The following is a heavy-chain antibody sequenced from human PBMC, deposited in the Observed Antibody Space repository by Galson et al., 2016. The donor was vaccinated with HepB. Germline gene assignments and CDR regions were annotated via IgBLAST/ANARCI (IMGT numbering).Heavy chain of an antibody. CDR3: AAHSGTNSWGRKALDY. V-gene: IGHV1-18*01. J-gene: IGHJ4*02. CDR1: GNYFTTYG. Sequence: SVKVSCKAYGNYFTTYGFTWVRQAPGQGLEWMGWIGAYNGNTHSAQKFQDRVTLTRNTFTTTVYRELRSLRLDGTAVYYCAAHSGTNSWGRKALDYWGQGTLITVSS. CDR2: IGAYNGNT. D-gene: IGHD1-26*01.